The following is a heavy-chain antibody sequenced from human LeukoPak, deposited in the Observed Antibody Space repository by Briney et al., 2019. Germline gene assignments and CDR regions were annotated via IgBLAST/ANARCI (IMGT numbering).Heavy chain of an antibody. J-gene: IGHJ1*01. CDR2: MNPNSGNT. V-gene: IGHV1-8*01. Sequence: ASVKVSCKASGYTFTSYDINWVRQATGQGLEWMGWMNPNSGNTTYAQKFQGRVTMTRDTSTSTVYMELSSLRSEDTAVYYCAYTTSSVFQHWGQGTLVTVSS. D-gene: IGHD2-2*02. CDR1: GYTFTSYD. CDR3: AYTTSSVFQH.